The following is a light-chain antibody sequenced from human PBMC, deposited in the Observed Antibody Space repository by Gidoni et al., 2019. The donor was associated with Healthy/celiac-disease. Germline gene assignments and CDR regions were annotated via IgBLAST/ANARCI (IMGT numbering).Light chain of an antibody. Sequence: QSVLTQPPSASGTPGQRGTISCSGSSSNIGSNTVNCYQQLPGTAPKLLIYSNNQRPSGVPDRFSGSKSGTSASLAISGLQSEDEADYYCAAWDDSLNGRGVFGGGTKLTVL. CDR1: SSNIGSNT. CDR2: SNN. CDR3: AAWDDSLNGRGV. J-gene: IGLJ3*02. V-gene: IGLV1-44*01.